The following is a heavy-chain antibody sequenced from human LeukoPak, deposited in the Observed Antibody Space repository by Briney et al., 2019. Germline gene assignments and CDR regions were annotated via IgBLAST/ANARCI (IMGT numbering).Heavy chain of an antibody. J-gene: IGHJ4*02. CDR3: ARARRYLGYCSGGSCYGYFDY. D-gene: IGHD2-15*01. Sequence: SGGSLGLSCAASGFSFSSYWMSWVRPAPGKRLEWVANIKQDGGEKYYVDSVKGRFTISRDNAKNSLYLQMNSLRAEDTAVYYCARARRYLGYCSGGSCYGYFDYWGQGTLVTVSS. CDR2: IKQDGGEK. CDR1: GFSFSSYW. V-gene: IGHV3-7*01.